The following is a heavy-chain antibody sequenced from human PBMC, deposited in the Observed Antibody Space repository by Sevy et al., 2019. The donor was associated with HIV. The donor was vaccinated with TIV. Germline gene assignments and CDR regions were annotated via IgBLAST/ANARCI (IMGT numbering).Heavy chain of an antibody. CDR3: ARHMQWLDNGLFDY. V-gene: IGHV4-39*01. Sequence: SDTLSLTCTVSGGSISDSRYYWGWIRQPPGKGLDWMGSIYYDGTTKYNPSLKSRVTISVDPSKNQFSLKLDSVTAADTAVYYCARHMQWLDNGLFDYWGQGTLVTVSS. CDR2: IYYDGTT. CDR1: GGSISDSRYY. D-gene: IGHD6-19*01. J-gene: IGHJ4*02.